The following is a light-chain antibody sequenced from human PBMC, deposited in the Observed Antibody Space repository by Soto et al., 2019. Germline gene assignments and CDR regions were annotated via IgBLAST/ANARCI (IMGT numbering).Light chain of an antibody. CDR2: DAS. V-gene: IGKV1-5*01. CDR1: QSISGR. CDR3: QQYATYHRT. J-gene: IGKJ4*02. Sequence: DIQMTQSPSTLSASVGDTVTVTCRASQSISGRLAWYQQKPGEAPHLIVYDASTLENGVSSRFSGSGSGTEFTLTINSLQTHDFATYYCQQYATYHRTFGRGTRLEGK.